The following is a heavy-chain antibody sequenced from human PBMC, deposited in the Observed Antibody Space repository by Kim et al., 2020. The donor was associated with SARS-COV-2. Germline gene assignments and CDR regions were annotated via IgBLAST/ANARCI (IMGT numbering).Heavy chain of an antibody. Sequence: SSYIYYADSVKGRFTISRNNAKNSLYLQMNSLRAEDTAVYYCARGDSLDYWGQGTLVTVSS. D-gene: IGHD3-22*01. CDR3: ARGDSLDY. J-gene: IGHJ4*02. CDR2: SSYI. V-gene: IGHV3-21*01.